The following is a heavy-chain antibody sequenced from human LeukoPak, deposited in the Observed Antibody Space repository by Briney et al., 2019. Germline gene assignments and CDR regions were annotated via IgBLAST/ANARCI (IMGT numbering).Heavy chain of an antibody. J-gene: IGHJ4*02. CDR2: VCHSGST. CDR1: GYSISSTYC. D-gene: IGHD6-13*01. CDR3: ARGIAAAGDFDY. Sequence: SETLSLTCTVSGYSISSTYCWGWIRQPPGKGLEWIGRVCHSGSTYYNPSLKSRVSISIDTSQNQFSLKLSSVTAADTAVYYCARGIAAAGDFDYWGQGTLVTVSS. V-gene: IGHV4-38-2*02.